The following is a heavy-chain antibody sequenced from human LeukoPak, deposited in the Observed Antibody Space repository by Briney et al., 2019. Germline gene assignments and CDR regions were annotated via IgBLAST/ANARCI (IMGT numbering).Heavy chain of an antibody. Sequence: ASVKVSCKASGYTFTSYGISWVRQAPGQGLEWMGWISAYNGNTNYAQKLQGRVTMTTDTSTSTAYMELRSLRSDDTAVYYCARGRAYSSSWYYWFDPWGQGTLVTVSS. CDR3: ARGRAYSSSWYYWFDP. CDR2: ISAYNGNT. V-gene: IGHV1-18*01. CDR1: GYTFTSYG. D-gene: IGHD6-13*01. J-gene: IGHJ5*02.